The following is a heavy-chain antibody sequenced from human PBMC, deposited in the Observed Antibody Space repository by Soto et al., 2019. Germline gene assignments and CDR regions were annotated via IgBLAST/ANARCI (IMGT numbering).Heavy chain of an antibody. J-gene: IGHJ1*01. D-gene: IGHD1-26*01. V-gene: IGHV5-51*01. CDR2: IYPVACYT. Sequence: GESLKISCQGSGYILTNSFSIYWSGWVRHMPGKCLEWMGIIYPVACYTIYNPSFQCHITISAGNSTSTAYLRWSSLNASDTAXXYXMARLYDVVGVLELFHHWGEVTMVTVSS. CDR3: MARLYDVVGVLELFHH. CDR1: GYILTNSFSIYW.